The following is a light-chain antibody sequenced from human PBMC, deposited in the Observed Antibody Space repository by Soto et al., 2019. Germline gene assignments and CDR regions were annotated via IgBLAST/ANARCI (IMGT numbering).Light chain of an antibody. CDR2: DTS. J-gene: IGKJ2*01. CDR1: QGISRF. Sequence: DIQLTQSPSFLSASVGDRVTITCRASQGISRFVAWFQQKPGKAPERLIYDTSSLQPGVPSRFSGSGSGTEFTLAISGLQPEDFATYYCLQHNSYPYTFGQGTKLEIK. V-gene: IGKV1-9*01. CDR3: LQHNSYPYT.